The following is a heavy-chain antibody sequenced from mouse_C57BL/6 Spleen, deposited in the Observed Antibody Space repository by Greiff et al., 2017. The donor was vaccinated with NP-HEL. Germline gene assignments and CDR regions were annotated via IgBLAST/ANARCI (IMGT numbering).Heavy chain of an antibody. J-gene: IGHJ4*01. V-gene: IGHV2-2*01. Sequence: VQRVESGPGLVQPSQSLSITCTVSGFSLTSYGVHWVRQSPGKGLEWLGVIWSGGSTDYNAAFISRLSISKDNSKSQVFFKMNSLQADDTAIYYCARNRLPYAMDYWGQGTSVTVSS. CDR3: ARNRLPYAMDY. CDR2: IWSGGST. CDR1: GFSLTSYG.